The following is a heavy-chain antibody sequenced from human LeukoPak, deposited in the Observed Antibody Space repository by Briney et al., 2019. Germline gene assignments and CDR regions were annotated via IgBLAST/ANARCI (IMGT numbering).Heavy chain of an antibody. CDR2: IYHSGST. CDR3: AREGDDAYFDF. Sequence: PSGTLSLTCAVSGASISSSNWWSWVRQPPGKGLEWIGEIYHSGSTNYNPSLKSRVNISVDKSKNQFSLKMNSVTAADTAVYYCAREGDDAYFDFWGQGTLVTVSS. CDR1: GASISSSNW. D-gene: IGHD3-16*01. J-gene: IGHJ4*02. V-gene: IGHV4-4*02.